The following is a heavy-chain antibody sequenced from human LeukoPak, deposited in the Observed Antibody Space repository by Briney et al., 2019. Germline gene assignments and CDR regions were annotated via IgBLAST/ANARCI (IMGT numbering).Heavy chain of an antibody. J-gene: IGHJ4*02. Sequence: PGGSLRLSCAASGFTFSSYGMHWVRQAPGKGLEWVAFIRYDGSNKYYADSVKGRFTISRDNSKNTLYLQMNSLRAEDTAVYYCARDGAAATYGDYGFDYWGQGTLVTVSS. V-gene: IGHV3-30*02. D-gene: IGHD4-17*01. CDR1: GFTFSSYG. CDR2: IRYDGSNK. CDR3: ARDGAAATYGDYGFDY.